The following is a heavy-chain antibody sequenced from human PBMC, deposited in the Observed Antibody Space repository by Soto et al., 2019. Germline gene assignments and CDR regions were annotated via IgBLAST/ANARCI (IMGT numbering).Heavy chain of an antibody. CDR3: ARDKVAVAGYYYGMDV. CDR2: IIPILGIA. V-gene: IGHV1-69*08. D-gene: IGHD6-19*01. CDR1: GGTFSSYT. J-gene: IGHJ6*02. Sequence: QVQLVQSGAEVKKPGSSVKVSCKASGGTFSSYTISWVRQAPGQGLEWMGRIIPILGIANYAQKFQGRVTITADKSTSTAYMELSRLRSEDTAVYYCARDKVAVAGYYYGMDVWGQGTTVTVSS.